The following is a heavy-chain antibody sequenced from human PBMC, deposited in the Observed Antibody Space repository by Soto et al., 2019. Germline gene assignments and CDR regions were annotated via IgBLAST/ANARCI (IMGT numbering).Heavy chain of an antibody. CDR3: ARRKGMEENYYYYGLDI. V-gene: IGHV1-3*01. CDR1: GYTFSTHA. D-gene: IGHD1-1*01. Sequence: ASVKVSCKASGYTFSTHAMHWVRQAPGQSLEWMGWINGGTGQTKHSHRFQDRVSITRDTSASTAYMELSSLRSEDTAVYYCARRKGMEENYYYYGLDIWGHGTTVTVSS. CDR2: INGGTGQT. J-gene: IGHJ6*02.